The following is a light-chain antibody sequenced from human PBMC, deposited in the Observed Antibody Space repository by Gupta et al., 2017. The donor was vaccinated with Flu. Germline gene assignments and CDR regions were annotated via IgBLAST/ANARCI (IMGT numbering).Light chain of an antibody. CDR2: DDS. Sequence: GETARLTCGGDDSGSNSVDWFQQKPGQAPVLVIYDDSDRPSGIPERFSGSNSGNTATLAISGVEAGDEADYYCQVWDTTRSHPVFGGGTKLTVL. J-gene: IGLJ3*02. CDR3: QVWDTTRSHPV. V-gene: IGLV3-21*02. CDR1: DSGSNS.